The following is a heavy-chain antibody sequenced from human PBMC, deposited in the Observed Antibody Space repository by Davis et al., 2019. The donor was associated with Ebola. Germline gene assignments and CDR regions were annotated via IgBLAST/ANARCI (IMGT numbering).Heavy chain of an antibody. CDR1: GFSFDDYA. D-gene: IGHD3-10*01. CDR2: IGTAGDA. Sequence: PGGSLRLSCAASGFSFDDYAMHWVRQATGKGLEWVSAIGTAGDAYYPGSVKGRFTISRENAKNSLYLQMNSLRPGDTAVYYCARAIFGETAFDIWGQGTMVTVS. J-gene: IGHJ3*02. CDR3: ARAIFGETAFDI. V-gene: IGHV3-13*01.